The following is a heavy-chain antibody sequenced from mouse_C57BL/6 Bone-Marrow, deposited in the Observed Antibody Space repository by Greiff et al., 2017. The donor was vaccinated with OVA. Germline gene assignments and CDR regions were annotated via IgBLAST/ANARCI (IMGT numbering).Heavy chain of an antibody. Sequence: DVQLVESGGGLVKPGGSLKLSCAASGFTFSSYAMSWVRQTPEKRLEWVATISDGGSYTYYPDNVKGRFTISRDNAKNNLYLQMSHLKSEDTAMYYCARDQASTARYFGDWGQGTTLTVSS. CDR1: GFTFSSYA. D-gene: IGHD3-3*01. J-gene: IGHJ2*01. CDR3: ARDQASTARYFGD. V-gene: IGHV5-4*01. CDR2: ISDGGSYT.